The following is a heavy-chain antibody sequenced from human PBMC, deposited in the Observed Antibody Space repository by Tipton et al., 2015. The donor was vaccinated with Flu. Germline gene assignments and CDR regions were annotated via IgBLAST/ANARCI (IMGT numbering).Heavy chain of an antibody. V-gene: IGHV3-9*01. CDR1: GFSFDDYA. CDR2: ISWDSDRI. CDR3: AKDRSLDTAMDSHFYYFNGMDV. Sequence: SLRLSCAASGFSFDDYAMHWVRQTPGKGLEWVAGISWDSDRIGYADTVKGRFTISRDNAKNSLYLQMNSLRAEDTALYYCAKDRSLDTAMDSHFYYFNGMDVWGQGTTVTVSS. J-gene: IGHJ6*02. D-gene: IGHD5-18*01.